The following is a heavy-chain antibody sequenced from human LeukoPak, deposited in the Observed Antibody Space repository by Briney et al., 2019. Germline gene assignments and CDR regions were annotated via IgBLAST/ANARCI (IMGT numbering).Heavy chain of an antibody. V-gene: IGHV4-59*01. CDR2: IYYSGST. CDR3: ARITSGIDY. Sequence: SETLSLTCAVYGGSFSGYYWSWIRQPPGKGLEWIGYIYYSGSTNYNPSLKSRVTISVDTSKNQFSLKLSSVTAADTAVYYCARITSGIDYWGQGTLVTVSS. CDR1: GGSFSGYY. J-gene: IGHJ4*02. D-gene: IGHD3-10*01.